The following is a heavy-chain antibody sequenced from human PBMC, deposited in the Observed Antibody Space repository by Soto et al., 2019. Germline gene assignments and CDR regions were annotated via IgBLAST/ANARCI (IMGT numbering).Heavy chain of an antibody. J-gene: IGHJ4*02. V-gene: IGHV3-21*01. CDR1: GLSFSIYN. CDR3: ARDLGPSSYGSVVSY. CDR2: ITDRSTYI. Sequence: PGGSLRLSCTASGLSFSIYNLNWVRQAPGKGLEWVSSITDRSTYIYYADSVKGRFTISRDNAKNSLYLQMNSLTVEDTAVYYCARDLGPSSYGSVVSYWGQGTLVTVSS. D-gene: IGHD3-10*01.